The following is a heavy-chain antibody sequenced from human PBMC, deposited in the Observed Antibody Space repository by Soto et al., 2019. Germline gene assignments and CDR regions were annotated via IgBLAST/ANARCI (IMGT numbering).Heavy chain of an antibody. CDR2: ISGSGGST. V-gene: IGHV3-23*01. D-gene: IGHD3-22*01. CDR3: ARGDYYDSSGPFSDAFDI. J-gene: IGHJ3*02. CDR1: GFTFSSYA. Sequence: PGGSLRLSCAASGFTFSSYAMSWVRQAPGKGLEWVSAISGSGGSTYYADSVKGRFTISRDNSKNTLSLQMNSLRAEDTAVYYCARGDYYDSSGPFSDAFDIWGQGTMVTVSS.